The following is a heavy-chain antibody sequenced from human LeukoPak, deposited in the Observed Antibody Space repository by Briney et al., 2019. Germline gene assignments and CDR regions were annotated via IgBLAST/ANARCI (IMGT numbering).Heavy chain of an antibody. CDR3: AREGTSGTHLNWFDP. V-gene: IGHV4-59*01. D-gene: IGHD1-1*01. CDR1: GASISSYY. J-gene: IGHJ5*02. CDR2: IYYSGST. Sequence: PSETLSLTCTVSGASISSYYWSWIRQPPGKGLEWIGYIYYSGSTNYNPSLKSRVTLSVDTSKNQFSLKLSSVTAADTAVYYCAREGTSGTHLNWFDPWGQGTLVTVSS.